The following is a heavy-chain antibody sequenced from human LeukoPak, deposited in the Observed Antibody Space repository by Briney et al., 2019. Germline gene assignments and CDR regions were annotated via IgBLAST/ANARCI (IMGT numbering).Heavy chain of an antibody. CDR2: INHSGST. V-gene: IGHV4-34*01. CDR1: GGSFSGYY. J-gene: IGHJ4*02. D-gene: IGHD4-11*01. Sequence: SETLSLTCAVYGGSFSGYYWSWIRQPPGKGLEWSGEINHSGSTNYNPSLKSRVTISVDKSKNQFSLKLSSGTAADTAVYYCARRTTVTIPFGYWGQGTLVTVSS. CDR3: ARRTTVTIPFGY.